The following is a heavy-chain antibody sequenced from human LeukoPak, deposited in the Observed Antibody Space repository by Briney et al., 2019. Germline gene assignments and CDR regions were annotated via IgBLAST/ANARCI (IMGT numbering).Heavy chain of an antibody. Sequence: ASVKVSCKASGYTFTSYAMNWVRQAPGQGLEWMGWINTNTGNPTYAQGFTGRFVFSLDTSVSTAYLQISSLKAEDTAVYYCARDGQITIFGVVSSRYMDVWGKGTTVTVSS. D-gene: IGHD3-3*01. CDR2: INTNTGNP. J-gene: IGHJ6*03. CDR1: GYTFTSYA. V-gene: IGHV7-4-1*02. CDR3: ARDGQITIFGVVSSRYMDV.